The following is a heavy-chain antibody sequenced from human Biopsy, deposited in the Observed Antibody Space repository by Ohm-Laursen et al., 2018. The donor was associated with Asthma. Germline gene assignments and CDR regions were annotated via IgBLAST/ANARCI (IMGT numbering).Heavy chain of an antibody. CDR3: ARHWDWGSFFDY. Sequence: SETLSLTYTVSGGSMGSSSYYWGWIRQPPGKGLEWMGSISYTGSAYHDPSLKSRVTISVDTSKNHFSLKLSSVTAADTAVYYCARHWDWGSFFDYWGQGTPVTVSS. D-gene: IGHD7-27*01. CDR2: ISYTGSA. J-gene: IGHJ4*02. V-gene: IGHV4-39*01. CDR1: GGSMGSSSYY.